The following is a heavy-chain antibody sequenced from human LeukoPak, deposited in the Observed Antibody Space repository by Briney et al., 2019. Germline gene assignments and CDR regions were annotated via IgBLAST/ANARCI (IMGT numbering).Heavy chain of an antibody. Sequence: PGGSLRLSCAASGFTFSSYSMNWVRQAPGKGLEWVSYNSSSSSTIYYADSVKGRFTISRDNAKNSLYLQMNSLRDEDTAVYYCARDQGEYCSSTSCYKWLGYYYGMDVWGQGTTVTVSS. D-gene: IGHD2-2*02. CDR3: ARDQGEYCSSTSCYKWLGYYYGMDV. CDR1: GFTFSSYS. V-gene: IGHV3-48*02. J-gene: IGHJ6*02. CDR2: NSSSSSTI.